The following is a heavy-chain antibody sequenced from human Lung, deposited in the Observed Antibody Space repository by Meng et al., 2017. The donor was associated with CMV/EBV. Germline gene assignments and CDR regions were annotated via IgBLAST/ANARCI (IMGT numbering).Heavy chain of an antibody. CDR2: IPHRGSS. CDR1: GDSITNHNW. Sequence: QVQLRESGPAPVKPSETLALTCAAPGDSITNHNWWAWVRQPPGKGLEWIGEIPHRGSSAYNPSLKSRVSMSIDKSKNQFSLKLTSVTAADTAVYHCLRRSGGSVWGQGTLVTVSS. D-gene: IGHD3-10*01. J-gene: IGHJ1*01. V-gene: IGHV4-4*02. CDR3: LRRSGGSV.